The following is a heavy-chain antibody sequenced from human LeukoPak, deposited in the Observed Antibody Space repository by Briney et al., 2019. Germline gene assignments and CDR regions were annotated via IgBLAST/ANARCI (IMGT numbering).Heavy chain of an antibody. V-gene: IGHV1-8*01. CDR2: MNPNSGNT. CDR3: ARVKYYYDSSGYYYPFDY. D-gene: IGHD3-22*01. J-gene: IGHJ4*02. CDR1: GYTFTSYD. Sequence: ASVKVSCKASGYTFTSYDINWVRQATGQGLEWMGWMNPNSGNTGYAQKFQGRVTMTRNTSISTAYMELSSLRSEDTAVYYCARVKYYYDSSGYYYPFDYWGQGTLVTVSS.